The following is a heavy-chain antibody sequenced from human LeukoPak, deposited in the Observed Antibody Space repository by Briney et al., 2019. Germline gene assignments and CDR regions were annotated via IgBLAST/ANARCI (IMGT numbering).Heavy chain of an antibody. Sequence: ASVKVSCKVSGYTLTELSMHWVRQAPGKGLEWMGGFDPEDGETIYAQKFQGRVTMTEDTSTDTAYMELSSLRSEDTAVYYCATGGPSKSDSFYHYYYMDVWGKGTTVTVSS. J-gene: IGHJ6*03. V-gene: IGHV1-24*01. CDR1: GYTLTELS. CDR2: FDPEDGET. D-gene: IGHD3-22*01. CDR3: ATGGPSKSDSFYHYYYMDV.